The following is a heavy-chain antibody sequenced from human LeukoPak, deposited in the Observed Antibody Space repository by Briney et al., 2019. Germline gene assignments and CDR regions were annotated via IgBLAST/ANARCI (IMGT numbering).Heavy chain of an antibody. CDR2: INPNSGGT. V-gene: IGHV1-2*06. CDR3: ARREMVYATTTEYYFDY. D-gene: IGHD2-8*01. CDR1: GYTFTGYY. Sequence: ASVKVSCKASGYTFTGYYMHWVRQAPGQGLEWMGRINPNSGGTNYAQEFQGRVTMTRDTSISTAYMELSRLRSDDTAVYYCARREMVYATTTEYYFDYWGQGTLVTVSS. J-gene: IGHJ4*02.